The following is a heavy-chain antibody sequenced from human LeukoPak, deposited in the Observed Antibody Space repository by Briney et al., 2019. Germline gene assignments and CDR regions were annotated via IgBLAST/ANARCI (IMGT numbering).Heavy chain of an antibody. V-gene: IGHV3-21*01. CDR2: ISSSSSYI. CDR1: GFTFSDYT. D-gene: IGHD3-16*01. J-gene: IGHJ6*02. CDR3: ARDRTDVLFYYYYGMDV. Sequence: GGSLRLSCAASGFTFSDYTMNWVRQAPGKGLEWVSSISSSSSYIYYADSVKGRFTISRDNAKNSLYLQMNSLRAEDTAVYYCARDRTDVLFYYYYGMDVWGQGTTVTVSS.